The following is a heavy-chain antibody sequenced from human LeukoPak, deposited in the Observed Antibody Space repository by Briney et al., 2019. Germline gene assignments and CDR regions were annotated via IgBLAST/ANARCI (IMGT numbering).Heavy chain of an antibody. CDR2: ISGSGAST. D-gene: IGHD3-9*01. CDR1: GFTFSTNA. Sequence: GGSLRLSCLTSGFTFSTNAMSWVRQAPGKGLEWISGISGSGASTYYADSVKGRFTISRDNAKNTLYLQMNSLRDEDTAVYYCASLGTLVPWGQGTLVTVSS. J-gene: IGHJ5*02. CDR3: ASLGTLVP. V-gene: IGHV3-23*01.